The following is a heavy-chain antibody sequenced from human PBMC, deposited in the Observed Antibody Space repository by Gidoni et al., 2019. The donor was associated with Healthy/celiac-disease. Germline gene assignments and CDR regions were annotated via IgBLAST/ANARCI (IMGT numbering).Heavy chain of an antibody. CDR1: GFPFSRSA. J-gene: IGHJ4*02. D-gene: IGHD3-22*01. CDR3: AKVNGYDSSGYYYVDYFDY. Sequence: VQPLESGGGLVQHGGCVRLSCAACGFPFSRSALRWVRQAPGKGLEWVSAISGSGGSTCYADAVKGRFTISRDNSKNTLYLQMNSLRAEDTAVYYCAKVNGYDSSGYYYVDYFDYWGQGTLVTVSS. CDR2: ISGSGGST. V-gene: IGHV3-23*01.